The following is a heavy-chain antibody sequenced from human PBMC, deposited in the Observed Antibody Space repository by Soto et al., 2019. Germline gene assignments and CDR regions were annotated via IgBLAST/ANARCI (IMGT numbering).Heavy chain of an antibody. Sequence: PSETLSLTCSVSFISVSDFHWGWIRHSPWKGLEWIGNISSTGTTNYNTSLKSRLAISVDTSKNQFSLTLTSVTAADTAIYYCARHAHNIVVAPVDYWGQGTLVTVSS. CDR1: FISVSDFH. J-gene: IGHJ4*02. D-gene: IGHD2-15*01. CDR3: ARHAHNIVVAPVDY. CDR2: ISSTGTT. V-gene: IGHV4-59*08.